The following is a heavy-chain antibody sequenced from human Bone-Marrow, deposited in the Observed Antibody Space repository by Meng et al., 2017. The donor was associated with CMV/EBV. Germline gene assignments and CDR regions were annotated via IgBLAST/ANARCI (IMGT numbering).Heavy chain of an antibody. J-gene: IGHJ4*02. D-gene: IGHD3-16*01. V-gene: IGHV3-7*03. CDR1: GFTFLNSW. Sequence: GGSLRLSCAASGFTFLNSWMTWVRQAPGKGPEWVATIKEDGSQKFYSASVKGRFTISRDNAQNSLYLQMNNLSPEDTAMYYCARFASVGYWGQGPRVTFYS. CDR2: IKEDGSQK. CDR3: ARFASVGY.